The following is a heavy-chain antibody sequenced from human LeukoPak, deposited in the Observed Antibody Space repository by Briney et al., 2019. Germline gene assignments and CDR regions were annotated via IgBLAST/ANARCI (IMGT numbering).Heavy chain of an antibody. CDR1: GGTFSSYA. J-gene: IGHJ3*02. CDR3: ARGTQTYYYDSSNLWGAFDI. D-gene: IGHD3-22*01. Sequence: SVKVSCKASGGTFSSYAISWVRQAPGQGLEWMGGIIPIFGTANYAQKFQGKVTITADKSTSTAYMELSSLRSEDTAVYYCARGTQTYYYDSSNLWGAFDIWGQGTMVTVSS. CDR2: IIPIFGTA. V-gene: IGHV1-69*06.